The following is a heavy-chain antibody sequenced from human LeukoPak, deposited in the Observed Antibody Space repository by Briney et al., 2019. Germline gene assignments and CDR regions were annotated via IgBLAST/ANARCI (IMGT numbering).Heavy chain of an antibody. D-gene: IGHD5-12*01. CDR3: ARDPKWLDY. CDR2: TNQEGSEK. J-gene: IGHJ4*02. Sequence: GGSLRLSCAASGFTFSSYAMSWVRQAPGKGLEWVANTNQEGSEKYYVDSVKGRFTISKDNAKNSLYLQMNSLKAEDTAVYYCARDPKWLDYWGQGTLVTVSS. CDR1: GFTFSSYA. V-gene: IGHV3-7*01.